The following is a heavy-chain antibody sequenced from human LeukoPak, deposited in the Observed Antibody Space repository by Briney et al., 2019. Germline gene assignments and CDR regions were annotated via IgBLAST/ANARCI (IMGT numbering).Heavy chain of an antibody. CDR2: ISAYNGNT. Sequence: ASVKVSCNASGYTFTSYGISWVRQAPGQGLEWMGWISAYNGNTNYAQKLQGRVTMTTDTSTSTAYMELRSLRSDDTAVYYCARAFRGYSYGYGLDYWGQGTLVTVSS. D-gene: IGHD5-18*01. CDR1: GYTFTSYG. J-gene: IGHJ4*02. V-gene: IGHV1-18*01. CDR3: ARAFRGYSYGYGLDY.